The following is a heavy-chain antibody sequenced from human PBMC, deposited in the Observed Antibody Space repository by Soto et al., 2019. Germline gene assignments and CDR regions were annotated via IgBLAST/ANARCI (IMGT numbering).Heavy chain of an antibody. D-gene: IGHD6-6*01. Sequence: SETLSLTCTVSGGSISSGDHYWSWIRQPPGKGLEWIGYIYYSGSTYYNPSLKSRVTISVDTSKNQFSLKLSSVTAADTAVYYCARGGLSSSDAFDIWGQGTMVTVSS. J-gene: IGHJ3*02. CDR2: IYYSGST. V-gene: IGHV4-30-4*01. CDR3: ARGGLSSSDAFDI. CDR1: GGSISSGDHY.